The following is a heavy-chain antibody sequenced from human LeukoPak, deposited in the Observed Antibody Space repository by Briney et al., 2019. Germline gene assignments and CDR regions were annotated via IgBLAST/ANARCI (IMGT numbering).Heavy chain of an antibody. CDR3: ARDYDFWRGHYYYYMDV. Sequence: SETLSLTCTVYGGSFSGYYWSWIRQPPGKGLEWIGEINHSGSTNYNPSLKSRVTISVDTSKNQFSLKLSSVTAADTAVYYCARDYDFWRGHYYYYMDVWGKGTTVTVSS. V-gene: IGHV4-34*01. J-gene: IGHJ6*03. CDR2: INHSGST. D-gene: IGHD3-3*01. CDR1: GGSFSGYY.